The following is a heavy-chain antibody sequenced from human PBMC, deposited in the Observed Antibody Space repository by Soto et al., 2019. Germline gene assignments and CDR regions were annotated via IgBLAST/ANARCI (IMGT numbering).Heavy chain of an antibody. Sequence: QVQLVQSGAEEKKPGASVKVSCKASGYTFTSYAMHWVRQAPGQRLEWMGWINSGNDNTKYSQKFQGRVTITRDTSASTADMELSSLISEDTAVYYVARSEYSSGWTGYWGQGSLVTVSS. V-gene: IGHV1-3*05. CDR2: INSGNDNT. CDR1: GYTFTSYA. CDR3: ARSEYSSGWTGY. D-gene: IGHD6-19*01. J-gene: IGHJ4*02.